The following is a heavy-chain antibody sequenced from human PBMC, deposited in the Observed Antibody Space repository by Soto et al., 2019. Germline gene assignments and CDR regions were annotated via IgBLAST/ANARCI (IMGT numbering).Heavy chain of an antibody. CDR1: GFTFSSYC. D-gene: IGHD3-9*01. CDR3: AKDIGYDILTPCDP. J-gene: IGHJ5*02. V-gene: IGHV3-30*18. CDR2: ISYDGSNK. Sequence: GGSLRLSCAASGFTFSSYCMHWVRQAPGKGLEWVAVISYDGSNKYYADSVKGRFTISRDNSKNTLYLQMNSLRAEDTAVYYCAKDIGYDILTPCDPWGQGTLVTVSS.